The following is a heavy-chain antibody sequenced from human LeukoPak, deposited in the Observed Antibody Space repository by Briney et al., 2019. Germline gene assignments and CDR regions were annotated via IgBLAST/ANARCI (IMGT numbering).Heavy chain of an antibody. CDR2: INHSGST. J-gene: IGHJ2*01. V-gene: IGHV4-34*01. CDR1: GGSFSGYY. CDR3: ARGLGSGWYFDL. Sequence: PSETLSLTCAVYGGSFSGYYWSWIRQPPGKGLEWIGEINHSGSTYYNPSLKSRVTISVDTSKNQFSLKLSSVTAADTAVYYCARGLGSGWYFDLWGRGTLVTVSS. D-gene: IGHD6-19*01.